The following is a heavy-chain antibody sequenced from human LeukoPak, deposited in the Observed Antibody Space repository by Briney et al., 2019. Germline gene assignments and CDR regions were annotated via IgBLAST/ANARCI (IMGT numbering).Heavy chain of an antibody. CDR2: ISWNSGSM. CDR3: AKEPGETSLFVVDY. V-gene: IGHV3-9*01. Sequence: PGGSLRLSCAASGFTFDDYAMLWVRQAPGKGLEWVSGISWNSGSMDYADSVKGRFTISRDNAKNSLYLQMNSLRAEDTAVYYCAKEPGETSLFVVDYWGQGTLVTVSS. D-gene: IGHD3-10*01. J-gene: IGHJ4*02. CDR1: GFTFDDYA.